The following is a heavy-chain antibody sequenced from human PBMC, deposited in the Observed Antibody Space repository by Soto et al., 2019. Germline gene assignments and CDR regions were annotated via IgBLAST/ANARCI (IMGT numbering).Heavy chain of an antibody. CDR3: ARAKSIAAQRRAFDL. D-gene: IGHD6-6*01. J-gene: IGHJ3*01. V-gene: IGHV4-34*01. CDR2: INHSGST. Sequence: SDTLSLTCAVYGGSFSGYYWSWIRQPPGKGLEWIGEINHSGSTNYNPSLKSRVTISVDTSKNQFSLKLSSVTAADTAVYYCARAKSIAAQRRAFDLWGQGTMVTVSS. CDR1: GGSFSGYY.